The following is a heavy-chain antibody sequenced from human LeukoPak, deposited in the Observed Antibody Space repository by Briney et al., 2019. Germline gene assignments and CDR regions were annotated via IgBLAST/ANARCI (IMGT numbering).Heavy chain of an antibody. CDR1: GYTFTGYY. Sequence: ASVKVSCKASGYTFTGYYMHWVRQAPGQGLEWMGIINPSGGSASYAQKFQGRVTMTTDTSTSTVYMELNSLGSEDTAVYYCARERRAWGEDFWGQGTLVTVSS. V-gene: IGHV1-46*01. CDR3: ARERRAWGEDF. CDR2: INPSGGSA. J-gene: IGHJ4*02. D-gene: IGHD3-16*01.